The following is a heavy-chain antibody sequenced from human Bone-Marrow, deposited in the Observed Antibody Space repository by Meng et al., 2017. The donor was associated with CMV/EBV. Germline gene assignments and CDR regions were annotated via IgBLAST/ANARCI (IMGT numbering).Heavy chain of an antibody. D-gene: IGHD5-18*01. V-gene: IGHV3-30-3*01. Sequence: VQLVESGGGVVQPGRSLRLSCAASGFTFSSYAMHWVRQAPGKGLEWVAVISYDGSNKYYADSVKGRFTISRDNSKNTLYLQMNSLRAEDTAVYYCARVGTAMAHDYWGQGTLVTVSS. CDR3: ARVGTAMAHDY. J-gene: IGHJ4*02. CDR1: GFTFSSYA. CDR2: ISYDGSNK.